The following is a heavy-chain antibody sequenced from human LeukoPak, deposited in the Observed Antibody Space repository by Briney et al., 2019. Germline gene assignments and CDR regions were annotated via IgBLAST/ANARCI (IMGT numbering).Heavy chain of an antibody. CDR2: IIPILGIA. CDR1: GGTFSSYT. J-gene: IGHJ5*02. D-gene: IGHD2-2*01. V-gene: IGHV1-69*04. CDR3: ARDRDIVVVPAAQYNWFDP. Sequence: SVTASCKASGGTFSSYTISWVRQAPGQGLEWMGRIIPILGIANYAQKFQGRVTITADKSTSTAYMELSSLRSEDTAVYYCARDRDIVVVPAAQYNWFDPWGQGTLVTVSS.